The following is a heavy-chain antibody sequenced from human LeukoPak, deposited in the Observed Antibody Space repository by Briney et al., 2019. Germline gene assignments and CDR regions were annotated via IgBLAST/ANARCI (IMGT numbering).Heavy chain of an antibody. CDR3: VVDDYGDYIGQDAFDI. CDR2: ISAYNGNT. Sequence: GASVKVSCKASGYTFASYGISWVRQAPGQGLEWMGWISAYNGNTNYAQKLQGRVTMTTDTSTSTAYMELRSLRSDDTAVYYCVVDDYGDYIGQDAFDIWGQGTMVTVSS. J-gene: IGHJ3*02. CDR1: GYTFASYG. D-gene: IGHD4-17*01. V-gene: IGHV1-18*01.